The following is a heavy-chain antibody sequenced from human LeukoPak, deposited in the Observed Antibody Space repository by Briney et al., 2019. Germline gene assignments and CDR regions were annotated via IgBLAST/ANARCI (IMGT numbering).Heavy chain of an antibody. CDR2: ISAYNGNT. D-gene: IGHD3-22*01. Sequence: ASVKVSCKASGYTLTSYGISWVRQAPGQGLEWMGWISAYNGNTNYAQKLQGRVTMTTDTSTSTAYMELRSLRSGDTAVYYCARDSGDDSSGYYKYYFDYWGQGTLVTVSS. V-gene: IGHV1-18*01. CDR1: GYTLTSYG. CDR3: ARDSGDDSSGYYKYYFDY. J-gene: IGHJ4*02.